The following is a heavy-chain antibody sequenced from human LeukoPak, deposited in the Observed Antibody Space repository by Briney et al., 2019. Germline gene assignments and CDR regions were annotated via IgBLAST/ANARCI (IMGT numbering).Heavy chain of an antibody. J-gene: IGHJ6*02. Sequence: GSLRLSCAASGFMFAANWMSWVRQAPGKGLEWVSVIYSGGSTYYADSVKGRFTISRDNSKNTLYLQMNSLRAEDTAVYYCARDSSGSYLVGMDVWGQGTTVTVSS. D-gene: IGHD1-26*01. CDR2: IYSGGST. V-gene: IGHV3-66*01. CDR1: GFMFAANW. CDR3: ARDSSGSYLVGMDV.